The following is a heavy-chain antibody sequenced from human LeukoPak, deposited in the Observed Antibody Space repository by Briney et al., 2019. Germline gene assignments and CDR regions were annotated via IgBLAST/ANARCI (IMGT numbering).Heavy chain of an antibody. Sequence: SETLSLTCAVSGGSISSGGYSWSWIRQPPGKGLEWIGEINHRGSTNYNPSLKSRVTVSLDTSKNQFSLKLSSVTAADTAVYYCAREGLDCSSTSCYPQPNWFDPWGQGTLVTVSS. D-gene: IGHD2-2*01. J-gene: IGHJ5*02. CDR3: AREGLDCSSTSCYPQPNWFDP. V-gene: IGHV4-30-2*01. CDR1: GGSISSGGYS. CDR2: INHRGST.